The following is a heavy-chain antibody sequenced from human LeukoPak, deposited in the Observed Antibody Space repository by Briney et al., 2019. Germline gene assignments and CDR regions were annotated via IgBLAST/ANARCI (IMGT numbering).Heavy chain of an antibody. CDR1: GFSLSTYS. Sequence: GGSLRLSCAASGFSLSTYSMNWVRLTPGKRLEWVSSISGSGASYFFYTDSVKGRFTISRDNAQNSVFLEMNSLRAEDTGLYYCARDRKNRYDFLGRYWFFDLWGRGTLVTVSS. D-gene: IGHD3/OR15-3a*01. CDR2: ISGSGASYF. J-gene: IGHJ2*01. V-gene: IGHV3-21*01. CDR3: ARDRKNRYDFLGRYWFFDL.